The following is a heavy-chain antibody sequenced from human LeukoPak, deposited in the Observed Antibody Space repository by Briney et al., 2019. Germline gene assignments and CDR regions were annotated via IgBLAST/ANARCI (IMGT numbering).Heavy chain of an antibody. CDR1: GGSISSGGYY. D-gene: IGHD1-26*01. CDR2: IYYSGST. CDR3: ARHTSGSYGLDY. V-gene: IGHV4-39*01. J-gene: IGHJ4*02. Sequence: SETLSLTCTVSGGSISSGGYYWGWIRQPPGKGLDWIGSIYYSGSTYYNPSLKSRVTISVDTSKNQLSLKLSSVTAADTAVYYCARHTSGSYGLDYWGQGTLVTVSS.